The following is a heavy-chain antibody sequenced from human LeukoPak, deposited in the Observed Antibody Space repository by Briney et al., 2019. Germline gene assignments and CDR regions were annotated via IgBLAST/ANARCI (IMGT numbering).Heavy chain of an antibody. Sequence: GGSLRLSCAASGFTVSSNDMSWVRQAPGRGLEWVSVIYSGGSPYYADSVKGRFTISRDNSKNTLYLQMNSLRAEDTAVYYCARVVDHDYSDYYLDYWGQGTLVTVSS. V-gene: IGHV3-53*01. D-gene: IGHD4-11*01. CDR2: IYSGGSP. CDR1: GFTVSSND. J-gene: IGHJ4*02. CDR3: ARVVDHDYSDYYLDY.